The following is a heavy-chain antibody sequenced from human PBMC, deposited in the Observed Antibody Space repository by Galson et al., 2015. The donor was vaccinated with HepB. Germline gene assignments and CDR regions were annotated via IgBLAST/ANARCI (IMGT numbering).Heavy chain of an antibody. CDR2: ISGSGGST. V-gene: IGHV3-23*01. CDR3: ATFRRTVTTDFDY. J-gene: IGHJ4*02. CDR1: GFTFSNYG. Sequence: SLRLSCAASGFTFSNYGMSWVRQAPGKGLEWVSSISGSGGSTYYADSVKGRFTISRDNSKNTLYLQMNSLRAEDTAVYYCATFRRTVTTDFDYWGQGTLVTVSS. D-gene: IGHD4-17*01.